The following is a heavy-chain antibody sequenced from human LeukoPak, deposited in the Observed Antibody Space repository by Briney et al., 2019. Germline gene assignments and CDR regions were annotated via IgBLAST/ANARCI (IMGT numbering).Heavy chain of an antibody. CDR1: GGSISSSIYY. J-gene: IGHJ3*02. V-gene: IGHV4-39*01. CDR2: VFYNGAT. CDR3: ARQRKSPIGAVDAFDI. D-gene: IGHD6-19*01. Sequence: SETLSLTCIVSGGSISSSIYYWAWVRQPPGKGLEWIGTVFYNGATQYSPSLRSRVTISIDTSTNQFSLKLTSVTAADTAVYYCARQRKSPIGAVDAFDIWGQGTMVTVSS.